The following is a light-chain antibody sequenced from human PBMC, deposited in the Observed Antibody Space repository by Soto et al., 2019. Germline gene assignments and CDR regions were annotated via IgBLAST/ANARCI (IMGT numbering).Light chain of an antibody. CDR2: GNS. Sequence: QSVLTQPPSVSGAPGQTVTISCTGSSSNIGAGYDAQWYQQLPGTAPKLLMYGNSNRPSGVPDRFSGSKSGNTASLTISGLQADDESDYYCCSFAGSYTYVFGTGTKVTVL. CDR1: SSNIGAGYD. V-gene: IGLV1-40*01. CDR3: CSFAGSYTYV. J-gene: IGLJ1*01.